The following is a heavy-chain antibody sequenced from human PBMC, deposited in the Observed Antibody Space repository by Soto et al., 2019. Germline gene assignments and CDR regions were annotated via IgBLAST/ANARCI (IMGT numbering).Heavy chain of an antibody. Sequence: PGGSLRLSCAASGFTFSTYAMTWVRQAPGKGLEWVSGTTDSGGTTYYADSVKGRFTISRDNSKNTLYLQMNSLRAEDTAVYYCAREGYCSSTSCYYYGMDVWGQGTTVTVSS. D-gene: IGHD2-2*01. CDR2: TTDSGGTT. V-gene: IGHV3-23*01. J-gene: IGHJ6*02. CDR3: AREGYCSSTSCYYYGMDV. CDR1: GFTFSTYA.